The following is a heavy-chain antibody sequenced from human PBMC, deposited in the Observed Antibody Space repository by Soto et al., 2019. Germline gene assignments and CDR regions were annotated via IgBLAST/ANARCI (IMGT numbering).Heavy chain of an antibody. D-gene: IGHD6-13*01. Sequence: GESLQISCKGSGYSFTSYWIGCVRQMPGKGLEWMGIIYPGDSDTRYSPSFQGQVTISADKSISTAYLQWSSLKASDTAMYYCARLGIIEAAAPAGWLDPWGEGTLVTVS. CDR1: GYSFTSYW. CDR3: ARLGIIEAAAPAGWLDP. J-gene: IGHJ5*02. V-gene: IGHV5-51*01. CDR2: IYPGDSDT.